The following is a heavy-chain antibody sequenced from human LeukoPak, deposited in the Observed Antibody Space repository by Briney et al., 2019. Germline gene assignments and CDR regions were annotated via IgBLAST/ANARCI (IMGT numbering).Heavy chain of an antibody. CDR2: INPNSGGT. V-gene: IGHV1-2*06. D-gene: IGHD2-15*01. CDR1: GYTFTGHY. CDR3: ARNVSRSGFDP. Sequence: ASVEVSCKASGYTFTGHYMHWVRQAPGQGLEWMGRINPNSGGTNYAQKFQGRVTMTRDTSISTAYMELSRLRSDDTAVYYCARNVSRSGFDPWGQGTLVTVSS. J-gene: IGHJ5*02.